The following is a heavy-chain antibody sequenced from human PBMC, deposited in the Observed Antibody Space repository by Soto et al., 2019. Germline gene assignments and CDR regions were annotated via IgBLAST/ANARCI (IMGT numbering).Heavy chain of an antibody. Sequence: EVQLVESGGGVLRPGGSLRLTCAASGFTFDDYGMSWARQAPGKGLEWVSGVNWNGGSTGYADSVKGRFTISRDNAKNSLYLQMNSLRAEDTAFYYCVRGASLNFDYWGQGTLVTVSS. D-gene: IGHD1-26*01. CDR1: GFTFDDYG. CDR3: VRGASLNFDY. CDR2: VNWNGGST. J-gene: IGHJ4*02. V-gene: IGHV3-20*04.